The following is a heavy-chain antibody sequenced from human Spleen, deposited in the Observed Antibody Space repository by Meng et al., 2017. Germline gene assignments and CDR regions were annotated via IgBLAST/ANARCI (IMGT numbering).Heavy chain of an antibody. Sequence: QAQLLQSGAEVRKPGASVWVSGKASGYTSASYGISWLGQAPGQGLEWMGWINANSGGTNDAEKFQGRVTMTRDTSISTTYMELSRLRSDDPAVYYCARFPGSAERGQGTLVTVSS. V-gene: IGHV1-2*02. CDR2: INANSGGT. CDR3: ARFPGSAE. J-gene: IGHJ4*02. CDR1: GYTSASYG. D-gene: IGHD1-26*01.